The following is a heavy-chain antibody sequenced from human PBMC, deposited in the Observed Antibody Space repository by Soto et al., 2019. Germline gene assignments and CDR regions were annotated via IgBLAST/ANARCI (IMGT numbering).Heavy chain of an antibody. J-gene: IGHJ3*02. CDR1: GGSISSSSYY. CDR3: ARQWGGYCSGGSCHSVRNI. D-gene: IGHD2-15*01. V-gene: IGHV4-39*01. Sequence: PSETLSLTCTVSGGSISSSSYYWGWIRQPPGKGLEWIGSIYYSGSTYYNPSLKSRVTISVDTSKNQFSLKLSSVTAADTAVYYCARQWGGYCSGGSCHSVRNIWGQGTMVTVSS. CDR2: IYYSGST.